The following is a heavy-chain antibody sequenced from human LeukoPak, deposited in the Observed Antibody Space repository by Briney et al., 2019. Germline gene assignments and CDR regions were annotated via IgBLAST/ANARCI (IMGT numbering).Heavy chain of an antibody. Sequence: GGSLRPSCAASGFTFNTYWMHWVRQAPGKGLVWVSRINNDGSDMSYADSVKGRFTISRDNAKNTLYLQMNSLRVEDTAVYYCARVFHLIDHWGQGTLVTVSS. CDR3: ARVFHLIDH. CDR2: INNDGSDM. V-gene: IGHV3-74*01. J-gene: IGHJ4*02. CDR1: GFTFNTYW.